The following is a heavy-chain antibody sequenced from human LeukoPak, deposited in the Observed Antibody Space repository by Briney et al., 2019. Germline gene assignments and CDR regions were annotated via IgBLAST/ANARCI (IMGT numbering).Heavy chain of an antibody. D-gene: IGHD2-2*01. J-gene: IGHJ4*02. CDR3: ARDLVGDIVVVPAAPLADY. CDR2: INPNSGGT. Sequence: ASVKVSCTASGYTFTGYYMHWVRQAPGQGLEWMGWINPNSGGTNYAQKFQGRVTMTRDTSISTAYMELSRLRSDDTAVYYCARDLVGDIVVVPAAPLADYWGQGTLVTVSS. CDR1: GYTFTGYY. V-gene: IGHV1-2*02.